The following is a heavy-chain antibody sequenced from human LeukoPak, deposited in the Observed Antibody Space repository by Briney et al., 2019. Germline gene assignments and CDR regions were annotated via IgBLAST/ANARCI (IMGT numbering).Heavy chain of an antibody. CDR2: INHSGST. J-gene: IGHJ6*04. Sequence: SETLSLTCAVYGGSFSGYYWGWIRQPPGKGLEWIGEINHSGSTNYNPSLKSRVTISVDTSKNQFSLKLSSVTAADTAVYYCAISTVTALGMDVWGKGTTVTVSS. CDR1: GGSFSGYY. V-gene: IGHV4-34*01. D-gene: IGHD4-17*01. CDR3: AISTVTALGMDV.